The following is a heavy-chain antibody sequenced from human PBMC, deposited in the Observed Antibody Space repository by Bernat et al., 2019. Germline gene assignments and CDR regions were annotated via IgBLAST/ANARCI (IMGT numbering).Heavy chain of an antibody. D-gene: IGHD6-6*01. V-gene: IGHV3-73*01. CDR2: IRSKGKNYAT. CDR3: SGSTSGY. CDR1: GFSFSDSA. J-gene: IGHJ4*02. Sequence: EVQLVESGGGLVQPGGSLKLSCAASGFSFSDSAMHWVRQAPGKGLEWFGRIRSKGKNYATEYVASVKGRFTISRDDSKNTAYLQMNSLKIEDTAVYFCSGSTSGYWGQGTLVTVSS.